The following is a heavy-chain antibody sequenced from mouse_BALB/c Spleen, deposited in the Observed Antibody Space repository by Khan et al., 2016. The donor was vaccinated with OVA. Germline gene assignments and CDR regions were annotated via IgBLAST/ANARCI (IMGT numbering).Heavy chain of an antibody. CDR2: ISYSGST. V-gene: IGHV3-2*02. Sequence: EVQLQESGPGLVKSSQSLSLTCTVTGYSITSDYAWTWIRQFPGNKLEWMGYISYSGSTSYNPSLRSRISITRDTSKNQFFLQLISVTTEDTATSYCARTRFCYRYSFLDYWGHCTTLTVTS. CDR3: ARTRFCYRYSFLDY. J-gene: IGHJ2*01. CDR1: GYSITSDYA. D-gene: IGHD2-14*01.